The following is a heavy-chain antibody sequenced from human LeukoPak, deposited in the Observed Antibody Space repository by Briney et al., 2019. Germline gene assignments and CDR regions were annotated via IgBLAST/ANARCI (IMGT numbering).Heavy chain of an antibody. CDR1: GLTFSTYV. CDR2: ITGSSDAI. J-gene: IGHJ4*02. V-gene: IGHV3-23*01. Sequence: GGSLRLSCSASGLTFSTYVMTWVRQAPGKGLEWVSIITGSSDAIHYAGSVKGRFTISRDNSKNTLYLQMNSLRPEDTAIYYCAKGRPNGQQLAAYWGQGTLVTVSS. D-gene: IGHD6-13*01. CDR3: AKGRPNGQQLAAY.